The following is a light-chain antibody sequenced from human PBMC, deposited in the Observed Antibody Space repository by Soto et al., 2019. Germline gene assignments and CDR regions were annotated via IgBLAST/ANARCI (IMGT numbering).Light chain of an antibody. CDR1: QSVRSSY. CDR2: GAS. Sequence: EIVLTQSPGTLSLSPGERATLNCRASQSVRSSYLAWYQQQPGQAPRLLIHGASRRATGIPDRFSGSGSGTDFTLTINRLEPEDFAVYYCQQYDNSPLTFGGGTKVDIK. J-gene: IGKJ4*01. V-gene: IGKV3-20*01. CDR3: QQYDNSPLT.